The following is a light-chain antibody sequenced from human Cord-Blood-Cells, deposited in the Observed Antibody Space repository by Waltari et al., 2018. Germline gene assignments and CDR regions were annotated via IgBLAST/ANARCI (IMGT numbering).Light chain of an antibody. CDR2: DVS. CDR3: CSYAGSYTWV. V-gene: IGLV2-11*01. CDR1: SSDVGGYNY. Sequence: QSALTQPRSVSGSPGQSVTISCTGTSSDVGGYNYVSWYQQHPGKAPTLMIYDVSKRPSGVPDCFSGSKSGNTASLTISGLQAEDEADYYCCSYAGSYTWVFGGGTKLTVL. J-gene: IGLJ3*02.